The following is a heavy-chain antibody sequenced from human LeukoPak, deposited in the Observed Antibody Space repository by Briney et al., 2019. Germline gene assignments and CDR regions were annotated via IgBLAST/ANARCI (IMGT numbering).Heavy chain of an antibody. Sequence: PGGSLRLSCTASGFIFSSYSMHWVRQAPGKGLEFVSAISSNGRSTYYANSVKGRFTISRDTSKNTLYLQMGSLRTEDMAVYYCARVGDFSVAAFDIWGPGSMVTVSS. J-gene: IGHJ3*02. D-gene: IGHD3-16*01. V-gene: IGHV3-64*01. CDR3: ARVGDFSVAAFDI. CDR1: GFIFSSYS. CDR2: ISSNGRST.